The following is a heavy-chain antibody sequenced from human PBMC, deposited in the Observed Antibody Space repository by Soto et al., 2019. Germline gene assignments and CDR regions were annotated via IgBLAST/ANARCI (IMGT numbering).Heavy chain of an antibody. D-gene: IGHD3-10*01. Sequence: SETLPLTCTPCARSVTSDYRSCIRQATGKALECIGSIYDSGSTNYKPSLKSRVAISVDTSKTQFSLKLGSVTAAETAVYFCARALYGSGVLDVWGQGTTV. CDR1: ARSVTSDY. V-gene: IGHV4-59*02. CDR2: IYDSGST. J-gene: IGHJ6*02. CDR3: ARALYGSGVLDV.